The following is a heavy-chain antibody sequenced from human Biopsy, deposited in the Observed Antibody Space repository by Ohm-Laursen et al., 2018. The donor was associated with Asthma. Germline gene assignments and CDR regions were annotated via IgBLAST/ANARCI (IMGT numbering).Heavy chain of an antibody. Sequence: SDTLSLTCTVSADSISSNNFYWGWIRQPPGKGLEWIATISYTGSTYYNPSLKSRVTISVDTSKNQFSLKLSSVTAADTAVYYCARHSGNYYAQLNYWGQGTPVTVSS. V-gene: IGHV4-39*01. J-gene: IGHJ4*02. CDR1: ADSISSNNFY. D-gene: IGHD1-26*01. CDR3: ARHSGNYYAQLNY. CDR2: ISYTGST.